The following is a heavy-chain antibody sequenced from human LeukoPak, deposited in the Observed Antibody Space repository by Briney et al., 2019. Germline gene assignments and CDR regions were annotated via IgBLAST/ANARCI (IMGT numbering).Heavy chain of an antibody. D-gene: IGHD4-23*01. V-gene: IGHV1-2*04. CDR3: ARAYGGRAPLQH. Sequence: GASVKVSCKASGGTFTRYSISWVRQAPGQGLEWMGWINPNSGGTNYAQKFQGWVTMTRDTSISTAYMELSRLRSDDTAVYYCARAYGGRAPLQHWGQGTLVTVSS. J-gene: IGHJ1*01. CDR2: INPNSGGT. CDR1: GGTFTRYS.